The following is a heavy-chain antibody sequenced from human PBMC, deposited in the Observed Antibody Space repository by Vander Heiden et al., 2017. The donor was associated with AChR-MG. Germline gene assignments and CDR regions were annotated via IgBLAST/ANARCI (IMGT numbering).Heavy chain of an antibody. D-gene: IGHD3-10*01. V-gene: IGHV3-33*01. CDR2: IWYDGSNN. CDR1: GFTFSIYG. J-gene: IGHJ4*02. Sequence: QVQLVESGGGVVQPGRSLRLPCAASGFTFSIYGMHGGLQAPGKGLEWVAVIWYDGSNNYYADAVKGRFTISRDNSKNTLYLQMNSLRAEDTAVYYCARDTGLYYGSGSNNFDYWGQGTLVTVSS. CDR3: ARDTGLYYGSGSNNFDY.